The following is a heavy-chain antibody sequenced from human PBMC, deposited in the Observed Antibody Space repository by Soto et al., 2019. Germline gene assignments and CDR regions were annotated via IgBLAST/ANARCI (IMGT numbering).Heavy chain of an antibody. V-gene: IGHV4-34*01. CDR1: GGSFSGYY. CDR2: INHSGST. Sequence: PSETLSLTCAVYGGSFSGYYWSWIRQPPGKGLEWIGEINHSGSTNYNPSLKSRVTISVDTSKNQFSLKLSSVTAADTAVYYCARAYYDILTGYDAFDIWGQGTRVTVSS. D-gene: IGHD3-9*01. J-gene: IGHJ3*02. CDR3: ARAYYDILTGYDAFDI.